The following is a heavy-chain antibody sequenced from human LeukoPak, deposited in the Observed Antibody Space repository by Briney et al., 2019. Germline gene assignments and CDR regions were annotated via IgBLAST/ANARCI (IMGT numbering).Heavy chain of an antibody. D-gene: IGHD2-2*01. V-gene: IGHV1-2*06. J-gene: IGHJ4*02. CDR3: AREYCTSTSCYQYFDY. CDR1: GYTFTGYY. CDR2: SNPNSGGT. Sequence: ASVKVSCKSSGYTFTGYYIHWVRQAPGQGLEWMGRSNPNSGGTNYAQKFQGRVTMTRDTSISTAYMELSRLRSDDTAVYFCAREYCTSTSCYQYFDYWGRGALVTVSS.